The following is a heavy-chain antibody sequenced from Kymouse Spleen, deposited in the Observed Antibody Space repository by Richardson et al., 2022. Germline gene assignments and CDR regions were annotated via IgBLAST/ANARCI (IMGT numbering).Heavy chain of an antibody. Sequence: EVQLVESGGGLVQPGGSLRLSCAASGFTFSSYWMHWVRQAPGKGLVWVSRINSDGSSTSYADSVKGRFTISRDNAKNTLYLQMNSLRAEDTAVYYCARDRVAARLYYYYYGMDVWGQGTTVTVSS. V-gene: IGHV3-74*01. CDR2: INSDGSST. J-gene: IGHJ6*02. CDR1: GFTFSSYW. CDR3: ARDRVAARLYYYYYGMDV. D-gene: IGHD6-6*01.